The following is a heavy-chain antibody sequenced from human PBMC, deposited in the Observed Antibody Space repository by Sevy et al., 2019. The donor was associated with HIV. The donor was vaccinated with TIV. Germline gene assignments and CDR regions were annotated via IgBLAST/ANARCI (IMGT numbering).Heavy chain of an antibody. CDR3: ARDEAAGREGYYYYGMDV. V-gene: IGHV1-18*01. CDR2: ISAYNGNT. D-gene: IGHD6-25*01. CDR1: GYTFTSYG. Sequence: ASVKVSCKASGYTFTSYGISWVRQAPGQGLEWMGWISAYNGNTNYAQKLQGRVTMTTDTSTSTAYMELRSLRSDDTAVYYCARDEAAGREGYYYYGMDVWGQGTTVTVPS. J-gene: IGHJ6*02.